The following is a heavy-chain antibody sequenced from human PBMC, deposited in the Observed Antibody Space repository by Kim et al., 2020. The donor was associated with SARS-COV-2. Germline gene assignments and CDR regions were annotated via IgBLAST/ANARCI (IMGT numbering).Heavy chain of an antibody. D-gene: IGHD3-9*01. Sequence: YAVSVKSRITINPDTSKNQFSLQLNSVTPEDTAVYYCARVPDWDYWYFDLWGRGTLVTVSS. V-gene: IGHV6-1*01. CDR3: ARVPDWDYWYFDL. J-gene: IGHJ2*01.